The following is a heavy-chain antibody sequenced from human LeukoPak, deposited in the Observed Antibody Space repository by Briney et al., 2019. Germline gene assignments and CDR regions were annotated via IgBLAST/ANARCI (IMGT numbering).Heavy chain of an antibody. D-gene: IGHD6-13*01. V-gene: IGHV4-34*01. Sequence: SETLSLTCGVYGGSFSNYDWNWIRQPPGKGLEWIGEINHSGSTSYNPSLKSRVTISVDTSKNQFSLKLSSVTAADTAVYYCARESSQQLVRLVSYYYYMDVWGKGTTVTISS. CDR3: ARESSQQLVRLVSYYYYMDV. J-gene: IGHJ6*03. CDR2: INHSGST. CDR1: GGSFSNYD.